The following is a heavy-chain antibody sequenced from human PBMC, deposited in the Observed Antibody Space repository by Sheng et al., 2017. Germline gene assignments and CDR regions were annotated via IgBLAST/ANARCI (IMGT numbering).Heavy chain of an antibody. D-gene: IGHD4-4*01. CDR1: GGSISSGGYY. CDR2: IYYSGST. J-gene: IGHJ5*02. V-gene: IGHV4-31*03. CDR3: ARDGAGTVTSDHNWFDP. Sequence: QVQLQESGPGLVKPSQTLSLTCTVSGGSISSGGYYWSWIRQHPGKGLEWIGYIYYSGSTYYNPSLKSRVTISVDTSKNQFSLKLSSVTAADTAVYYCARDGAGTVTSDHNWFDPWGQGTLVTV.